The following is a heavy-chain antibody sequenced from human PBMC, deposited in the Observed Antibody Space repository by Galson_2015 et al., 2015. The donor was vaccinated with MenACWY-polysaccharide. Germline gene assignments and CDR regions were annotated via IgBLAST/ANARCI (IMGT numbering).Heavy chain of an antibody. CDR1: GYSFSSYD. Sequence: VKVSCKASGYSFSSYDINWVRQTTGQGLEWMGWMNPNSGNTGYAQKFQGRVTMTRNTSISIAYMELSSLRSEDTAVYYCARGGKYYYDSSGYLNWFDPWGQGTLSPSPQ. J-gene: IGHJ5*02. V-gene: IGHV1-8*01. D-gene: IGHD3-22*01. CDR2: MNPNSGNT. CDR3: ARGGKYYYDSSGYLNWFDP.